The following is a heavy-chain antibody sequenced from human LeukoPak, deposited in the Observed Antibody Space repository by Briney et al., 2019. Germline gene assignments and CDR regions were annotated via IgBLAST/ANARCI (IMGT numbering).Heavy chain of an antibody. Sequence: GGSLRLSCAASGFTFSSYSMNWVCQAPGKGLEWVSSISSSSSYIYYADSVKGRFTISRDNAKNSLYLQMNSLRAEDTAVYYCARDQGIAVAVGGYWGQGTLVTVSS. CDR1: GFTFSSYS. D-gene: IGHD6-19*01. CDR2: ISSSSSYI. CDR3: ARDQGIAVAVGGY. V-gene: IGHV3-21*01. J-gene: IGHJ4*02.